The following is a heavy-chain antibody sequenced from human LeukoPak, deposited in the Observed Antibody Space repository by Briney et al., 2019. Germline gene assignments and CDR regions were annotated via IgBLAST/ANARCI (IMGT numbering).Heavy chain of an antibody. V-gene: IGHV3-23*01. CDR1: GFTFNNFG. CDR3: ARDRPTLTGYYPFDY. CDR2: ISGSGGRT. Sequence: GGSLRLSCAASGFTFNNFGMGWVRQAPGKGLEWVSLISGSGGRTYYADSVTGRFTISRDNAKNSLYLQMNSLRAEDTAVYYCARDRPTLTGYYPFDYWGQGTLVTVSS. J-gene: IGHJ4*02. D-gene: IGHD3-9*01.